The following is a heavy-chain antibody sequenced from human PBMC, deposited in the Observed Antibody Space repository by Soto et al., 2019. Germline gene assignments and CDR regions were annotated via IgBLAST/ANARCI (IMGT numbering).Heavy chain of an antibody. V-gene: IGHV4-34*01. CDR3: ARSRSTYCSGGSCYPFDY. J-gene: IGHJ4*02. D-gene: IGHD2-15*01. CDR2: INHSGST. CDR1: GGPFSGYY. Sequence: QVQLQQWGAGLLKPSETLSLTCAVYGGPFSGYYWSWIRQPPGKGLEWIGEINHSGSTNYNPSLKSRVTISVDTSKNQFSLKLSSVTAADTAVYYCARSRSTYCSGGSCYPFDYWGQGTLVTVSS.